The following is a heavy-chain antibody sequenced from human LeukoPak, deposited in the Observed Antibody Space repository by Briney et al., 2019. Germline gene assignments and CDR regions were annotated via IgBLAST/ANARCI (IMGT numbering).Heavy chain of an antibody. CDR3: ARAVTIFVNHASGSGAYHYYMDV. CDR2: ISAYHGST. J-gene: IGHJ6*03. V-gene: IGHV1-18*04. D-gene: IGHD3-10*01. Sequence: ASVKVSCKASGYTFTGYYMHWVRQAPGQGLEWMGWISAYHGSTNYARKFLGRVTMTRDTSTKTAYMDLTSLSSDDTAVYYCARAVTIFVNHASGSGAYHYYMDVWGKGTTVTISS. CDR1: GYTFTGYY.